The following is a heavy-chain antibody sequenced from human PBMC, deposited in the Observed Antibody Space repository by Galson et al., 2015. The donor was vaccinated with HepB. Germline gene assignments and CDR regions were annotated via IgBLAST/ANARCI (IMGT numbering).Heavy chain of an antibody. D-gene: IGHD3-22*01. CDR2: IIPILGIA. V-gene: IGHV1-69*04. CDR3: ARERYYYDSSGYHNHDAFDI. Sequence: SVKVSCKASGGTFSSYAISWVRQAPGQGLEWMGRIIPILGIANYAQKFQGRVTITADKSTSTAYMELSSLRSEDTAVYYCARERYYYDSSGYHNHDAFDIWGQGTMVTVSS. J-gene: IGHJ3*02. CDR1: GGTFSSYA.